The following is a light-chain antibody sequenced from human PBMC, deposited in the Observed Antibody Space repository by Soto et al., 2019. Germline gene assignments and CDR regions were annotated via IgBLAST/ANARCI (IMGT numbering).Light chain of an antibody. V-gene: IGKV1-5*01. Sequence: IQLTQSPSSLSASVGDTVTVTCRASQSISGWLAWYHQKPGKAPKLLIYDASYLEGGVPSRFSGSGSGTAFTLTISSLQPDDFATYYCQQYNTFPWTFGQGTKVDIK. CDR2: DAS. CDR3: QQYNTFPWT. CDR1: QSISGW. J-gene: IGKJ1*01.